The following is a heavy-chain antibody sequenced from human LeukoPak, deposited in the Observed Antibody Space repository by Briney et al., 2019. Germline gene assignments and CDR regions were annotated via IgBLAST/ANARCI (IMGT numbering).Heavy chain of an antibody. CDR2: IYYSGSP. CDR3: ARDLMRYLWFGEPDNWFDP. J-gene: IGHJ5*02. V-gene: IGHV4-39*07. CDR1: GGFISTSVYY. Sequence: SETLSLTCTVSGGFISTSVYYWGWIRQPPGKGLEWIGSIYYSGSPYYNPSLKSRVTISVDTSKNQFSLKLSSVTAADTAIYDCARDLMRYLWFGEPDNWFDPWGQGTLVTVSS. D-gene: IGHD3-10*01.